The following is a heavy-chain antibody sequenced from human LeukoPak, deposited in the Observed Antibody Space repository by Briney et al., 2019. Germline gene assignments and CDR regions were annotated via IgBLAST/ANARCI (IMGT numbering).Heavy chain of an antibody. CDR1: GFTFSSYA. J-gene: IGHJ4*02. Sequence: PGGSLRLSCAASGFTFSSYAMSWVRQAPGKGLEWVSAISGSGGSTYYADSVKGRFTISRDNSKNTLYLQMNSLRAEDTAVYYCAKADGYCGGDCYPVDYWGQGTLVTVSS. CDR2: ISGSGGST. D-gene: IGHD2-21*02. V-gene: IGHV3-23*01. CDR3: AKADGYCGGDCYPVDY.